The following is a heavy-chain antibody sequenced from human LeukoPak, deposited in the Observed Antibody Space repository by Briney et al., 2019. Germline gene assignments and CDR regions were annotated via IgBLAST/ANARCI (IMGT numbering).Heavy chain of an antibody. J-gene: IGHJ5*02. CDR3: ARIRAGGFDP. CDR2: ISSGGAT. V-gene: IGHV3-53*01. Sequence: GGSLRLSCAASGFTVSSIYMTWVRQAPGTGLEWVSFISSGGATSYADSLEGRFTTSRDNSKNSLYLQMNSLRSEDTAVYFCARIRAGGFDPWGQGTLVTVSS. CDR1: GFTVSSIY. D-gene: IGHD3-10*01.